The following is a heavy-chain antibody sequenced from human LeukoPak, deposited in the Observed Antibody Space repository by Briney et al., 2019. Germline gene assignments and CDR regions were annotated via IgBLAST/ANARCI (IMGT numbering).Heavy chain of an antibody. D-gene: IGHD6-19*01. CDR1: GFTFSSYA. V-gene: IGHV3-30-3*01. CDR3: ASRSGWYSYYFDY. Sequence: GGSLRLSCAASGFTFSSYAMHWVRQAPGKGLEWVAVISYDGSNKYYADSVKGRFTISRDNSKNTLYLQMNSLRAEDTAVYYCASRSGWYSYYFDYWGQGTLVTVSS. CDR2: ISYDGSNK. J-gene: IGHJ4*02.